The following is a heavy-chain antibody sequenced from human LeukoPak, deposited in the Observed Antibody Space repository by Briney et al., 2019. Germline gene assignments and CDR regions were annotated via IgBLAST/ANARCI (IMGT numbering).Heavy chain of an antibody. V-gene: IGHV3-21*01. Sequence: GGSLRLSCAGSGFTFSSYNMNWVRQAPGKGLEWVSSISSSSNYIYYADSVKGRFTISRDNAKNSLYLQMNSLRAEDTAVYYCARDRITGNWFDPWGQGTLVTVSS. CDR2: ISSSSNYI. J-gene: IGHJ5*02. D-gene: IGHD1-20*01. CDR1: GFTFSSYN. CDR3: ARDRITGNWFDP.